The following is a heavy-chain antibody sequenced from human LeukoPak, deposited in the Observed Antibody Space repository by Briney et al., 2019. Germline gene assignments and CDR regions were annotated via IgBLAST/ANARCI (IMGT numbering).Heavy chain of an antibody. V-gene: IGHV5-51*01. CDR3: ARLRSGYSYGTDDAFDI. Sequence: GESLKISCKGPGYTFTNYWIGWVRQMPGKGLEWMGIIYPDDSDTRDSPSFQGQVTISADKSISTAYLQWSSLKASDTAVHYCARLRSGYSYGTDDAFDIWGQGTMVTVSS. CDR2: IYPDDSDT. CDR1: GYTFTNYW. J-gene: IGHJ3*02. D-gene: IGHD5-18*01.